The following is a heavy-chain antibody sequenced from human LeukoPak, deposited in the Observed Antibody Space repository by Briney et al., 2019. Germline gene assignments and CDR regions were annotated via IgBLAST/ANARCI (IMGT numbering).Heavy chain of an antibody. V-gene: IGHV4-59*01. J-gene: IGHJ4*02. D-gene: IGHD3-9*01. CDR1: GGAISTYN. CDR2: VYYTGSA. CDR3: ARFLAGSRYFDY. Sequence: SETLSLTCTVSGGAISTYNWNWIRQSPEKGLEWIGCVYYTGSANYSPSLKSRVTISVDTSKNQFSLNLNSVTAADTAVYYCARFLAGSRYFDYWGQGILVTISS.